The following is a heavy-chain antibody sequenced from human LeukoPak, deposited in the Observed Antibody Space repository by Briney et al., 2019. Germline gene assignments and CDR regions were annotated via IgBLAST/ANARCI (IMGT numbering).Heavy chain of an antibody. CDR2: ISYDGSNK. D-gene: IGHD6-19*01. J-gene: IGHJ6*02. V-gene: IGHV3-30-3*01. CDR1: GFTFSSYA. Sequence: GGSLRLSCAASGFTFSSYAMHWVRQAPDKGLEWVAVISYDGSNKYYADSVKGRFTISRDNSKNTLYLQMNSLRAEDTAVYYCARDCSSSGWYFTYYYYYGMDVWGQGTTVTVSS. CDR3: ARDCSSSGWYFTYYYYYGMDV.